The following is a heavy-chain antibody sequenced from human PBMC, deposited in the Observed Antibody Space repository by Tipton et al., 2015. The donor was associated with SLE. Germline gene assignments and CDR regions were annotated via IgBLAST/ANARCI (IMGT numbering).Heavy chain of an antibody. V-gene: IGHV3-9*01. D-gene: IGHD2-2*02. Sequence: SLRLSCAASGFTFDDYAMHWVRQAPGKGLEWVSGISWNSGNIDYADSVKGRFTISRDNAKNSLYLQMNSLRVEDTALYYCARGFLYDGFQVWGQGTLVTVSS. CDR2: ISWNSGNI. CDR3: ARGFLYDGFQV. J-gene: IGHJ1*01. CDR1: GFTFDDYA.